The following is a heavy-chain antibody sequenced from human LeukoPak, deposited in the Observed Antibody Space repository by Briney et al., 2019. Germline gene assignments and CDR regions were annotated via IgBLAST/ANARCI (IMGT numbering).Heavy chain of an antibody. J-gene: IGHJ4*02. CDR1: GFTFSSYW. CDR2: IKQDGSEK. V-gene: IGHV3-7*01. Sequence: PGGSLRLPCAASGFTFSSYWMSWVRQAPGKGLEWVANIKQDGSEKYYVDSVKGRFTFSRDNAKNSLSLQMNSLRAEDTAVYYCARVLYYYGSGSYYNPWCFDFWGQGALVTVSS. D-gene: IGHD3-10*01. CDR3: ARVLYYYGSGSYYNPWCFDF.